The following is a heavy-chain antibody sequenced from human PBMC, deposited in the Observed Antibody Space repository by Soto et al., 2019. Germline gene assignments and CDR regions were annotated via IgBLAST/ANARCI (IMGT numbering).Heavy chain of an antibody. V-gene: IGHV4-34*01. J-gene: IGHJ5*02. Sequence: PSETLSLTCAVYGGSFSGYYWSWIRQPPGEGLEWIGEINHSGSTNYNPSLKSRVTISVDTSKNQFSLKLSSVTAADTAVYYCARGPTLGYCTNGVCYPFDPWGQGTLVTVSS. CDR1: GGSFSGYY. CDR3: ARGPTLGYCTNGVCYPFDP. CDR2: INHSGST. D-gene: IGHD2-8*01.